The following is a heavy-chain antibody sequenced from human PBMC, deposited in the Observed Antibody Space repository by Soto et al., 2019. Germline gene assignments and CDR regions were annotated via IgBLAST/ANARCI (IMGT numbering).Heavy chain of an antibody. CDR2: INSDGSST. D-gene: IGHD5-18*01. J-gene: IGHJ6*02. CDR1: GFTFSSYW. CDR3: ARDPPRTWIQLWSPPGIAGDYGMDV. Sequence: EVQLVESGGGLVQPGGSLRLSCAASGFTFSSYWMHWVRQAPGKGLVWVSRINSDGSSTSYADSVKGRFTISRDNAKNTLYLQMNSMRAEDTAVYYCARDPPRTWIQLWSPPGIAGDYGMDVWGQGTTVTVSS. V-gene: IGHV3-74*01.